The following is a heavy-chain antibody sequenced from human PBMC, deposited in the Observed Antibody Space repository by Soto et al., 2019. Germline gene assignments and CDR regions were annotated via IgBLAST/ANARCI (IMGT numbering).Heavy chain of an antibody. CDR1: GFTFSSYS. CDR3: ARDPMVRGVIGAFDI. D-gene: IGHD3-10*01. Sequence: EVQLVESGGGLVKPGGSLRLSCAASGFTFSSYSMNWVRQAPGKGLEWVSSISSSSSYIYYADSVKGRFTISRDNAKYSLYLQMNSLRAEDTAVYYCARDPMVRGVIGAFDIWGQGTMVTVSS. V-gene: IGHV3-21*06. J-gene: IGHJ3*02. CDR2: ISSSSSYI.